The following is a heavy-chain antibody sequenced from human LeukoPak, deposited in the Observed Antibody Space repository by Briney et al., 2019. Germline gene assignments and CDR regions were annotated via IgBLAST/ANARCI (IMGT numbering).Heavy chain of an antibody. D-gene: IGHD3-9*01. J-gene: IGHJ4*02. Sequence: SVKVSCKASGGTFSSYAISWVRQAPGQGLEWMGGIIPIFGTANYAQKFQGRVTITADESTSTAYIELSSLRSEDTAVYYCARASLPFDWLLLLGYWGQGTLVTVSS. CDR3: ARASLPFDWLLLLGY. CDR2: IIPIFGTA. CDR1: GGTFSSYA. V-gene: IGHV1-69*13.